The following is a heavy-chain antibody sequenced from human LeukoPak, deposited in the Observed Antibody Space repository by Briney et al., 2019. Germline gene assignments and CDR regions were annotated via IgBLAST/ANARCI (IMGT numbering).Heavy chain of an antibody. D-gene: IGHD6-19*01. J-gene: IGHJ1*01. CDR3: TTYSSGSCPF. Sequence: GTLSLSCSAYAITCCNAWMTWDPQGPGKGLVWVGNLYRSSNGETTDYGAPVKGRFTMSRDDSKNTLYLQMNSLKTEDTAVYYCTTYSSGSCPFWGQGTLVTVSS. CDR1: AITCCNAW. CDR2: LYRSSNGETT. V-gene: IGHV3-15*01.